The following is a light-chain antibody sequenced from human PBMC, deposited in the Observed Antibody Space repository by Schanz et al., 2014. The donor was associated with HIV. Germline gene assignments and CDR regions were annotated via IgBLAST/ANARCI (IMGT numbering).Light chain of an antibody. Sequence: EIVLTQSPGTLSLSPGERATLSCRASQSVSSSYFAWYQQKPGQAPRLLIYGATSRATGIPGRFSGSGSGTDFTLTINSLEPEDFAVYYCQQYGNSPRTFGQGTKLEIK. CDR2: GAT. CDR3: QQYGNSPRT. J-gene: IGKJ2*02. CDR1: QSVSSSY. V-gene: IGKV3-20*01.